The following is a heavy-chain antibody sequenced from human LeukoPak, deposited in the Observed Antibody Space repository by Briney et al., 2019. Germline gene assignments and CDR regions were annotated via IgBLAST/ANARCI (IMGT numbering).Heavy chain of an antibody. CDR2: IYSGGST. CDR1: GFTVSSNY. Sequence: GGSLRLSCAASGFTVSSNYMSWVRQAPAKGLEWVSVIYSGGSTYYADSVKGRFTISRDNAKNTLYLQMNSLRAEDTAVYYCAKLARAYYFDYWGQGTLVTVSS. J-gene: IGHJ4*02. CDR3: AKLARAYYFDY. V-gene: IGHV3-66*04. D-gene: IGHD1-26*01.